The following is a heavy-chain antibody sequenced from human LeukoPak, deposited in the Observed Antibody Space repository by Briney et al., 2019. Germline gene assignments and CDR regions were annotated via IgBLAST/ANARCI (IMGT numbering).Heavy chain of an antibody. CDR2: IRHDGSNK. V-gene: IGHV3-30*02. CDR1: GFTFSSYG. Sequence: SGGSLTLPCAASGFTFSSYGMHSLRQAPGKGLEGVAFIRHDGSNKYYADSVKGRFTISRDNSKNTLYLQMNSLRAEDTAVYYCAKDPDRRRPDWGQGTLVTVSS. J-gene: IGHJ4*02. CDR3: AKDPDRRRPD. D-gene: IGHD1-14*01.